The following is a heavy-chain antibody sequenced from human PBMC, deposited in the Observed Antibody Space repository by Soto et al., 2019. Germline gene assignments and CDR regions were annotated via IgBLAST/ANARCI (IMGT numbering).Heavy chain of an antibody. D-gene: IGHD6-6*01. CDR1: GYTFTDNY. CDR2: INPNTGGT. J-gene: IGHJ4*02. Sequence: VKVSCKASGYTFTDNYIHWVRRAPGHGLEWMGWINPNTGGTNYAQKFQGRVTMTRDTSITTAYMELSRLRSDDTAMYYCARDFSSSADGFDYWGQGTLVTVSS. V-gene: IGHV1-2*02. CDR3: ARDFSSSADGFDY.